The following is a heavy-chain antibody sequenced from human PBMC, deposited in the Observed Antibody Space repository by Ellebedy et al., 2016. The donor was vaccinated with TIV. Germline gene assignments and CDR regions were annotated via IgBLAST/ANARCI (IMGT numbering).Heavy chain of an antibody. CDR3: ARDMAWGNERVNDALDI. CDR2: INQDGSDK. Sequence: GGSLRLSCAAYGFSFRSYWMSWVRQAPGKGLEWVANINQDGSDKYYVDFVKGRFTISRDNAKNSLYLQLNSLRVDDTAVYYCARDMAWGNERVNDALDIWGQGTMVTVSP. D-gene: IGHD7-27*01. J-gene: IGHJ3*02. V-gene: IGHV3-7*01. CDR1: GFSFRSYW.